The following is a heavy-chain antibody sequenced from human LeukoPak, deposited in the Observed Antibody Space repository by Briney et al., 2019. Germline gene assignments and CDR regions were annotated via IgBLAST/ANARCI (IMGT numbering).Heavy chain of an antibody. V-gene: IGHV3-23*01. CDR3: AKDKIQLWLLNGRMPWFDP. D-gene: IGHD5-18*01. CDR2: IDYSGGST. CDR1: GFTLSSYE. Sequence: GGSLRLSCTASGFTLSSYEMSWIRQAPGKGLEWVSSIDYSGGSTYYADSVKGRFTISRDNSKNTLYLQMNSLRAEDTAVYYCAKDKIQLWLLNGRMPWFDPWGQGTLVTVSS. J-gene: IGHJ5*02.